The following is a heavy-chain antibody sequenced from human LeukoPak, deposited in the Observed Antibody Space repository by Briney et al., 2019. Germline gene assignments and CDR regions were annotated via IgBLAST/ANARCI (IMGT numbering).Heavy chain of an antibody. J-gene: IGHJ5*02. CDR1: GGSISNYY. Sequence: SETLSLTCTVSGGSISNYYLSWIRQPAGKGLEWIGRIYSRVTTYNPSLKSRVTMSADTSRNHVSLTLNSVTAADTAVYYCARDSGTTGEVKFDPWGQGTLVTVSS. CDR2: IYSRVT. D-gene: IGHD3-10*01. CDR3: ARDSGTTGEVKFDP. V-gene: IGHV4-4*07.